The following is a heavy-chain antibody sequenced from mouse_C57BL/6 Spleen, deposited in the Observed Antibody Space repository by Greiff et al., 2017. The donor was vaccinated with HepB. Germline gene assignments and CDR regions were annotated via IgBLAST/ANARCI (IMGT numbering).Heavy chain of an antibody. CDR1: GYTFTEYT. CDR2: FYPGSGSI. V-gene: IGHV1-62-2*01. Sequence: QVQLKQSGAELVKPGASVKLSCKASGYTFTEYTIHWVKQRSGQGLEWIGWFYPGSGSIKYNEKFKDKATLTADKSSSTVYMELSRLTSEDSAVYFCAIHEEIYDGYYVGYFDVWGTGTTVTVSS. D-gene: IGHD2-3*01. J-gene: IGHJ1*03. CDR3: AIHEEIYDGYYVGYFDV.